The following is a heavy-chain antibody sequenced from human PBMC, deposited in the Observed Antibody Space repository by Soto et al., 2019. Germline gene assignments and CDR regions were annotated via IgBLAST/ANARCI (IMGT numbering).Heavy chain of an antibody. V-gene: IGHV3-30-3*01. J-gene: IGHJ6*02. CDR3: ARVENWNLNYYYYYGMDV. D-gene: IGHD1-7*01. CDR1: GLTFSSYA. Sequence: PGGSLRLSGTASGLTFSSYAMHWVRQAPGKGMEWVAVISYDGSNKYYADSVKRRFTISRDNSKNTLYLQMNSLRDEDTAVYYCARVENWNLNYYYYYGMDVWAQGTTVTVSS. CDR2: ISYDGSNK.